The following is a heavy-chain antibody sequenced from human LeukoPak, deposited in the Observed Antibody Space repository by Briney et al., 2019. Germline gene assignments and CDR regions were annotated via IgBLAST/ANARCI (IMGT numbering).Heavy chain of an antibody. D-gene: IGHD1-26*01. CDR3: ARNGRYYYYGMDV. V-gene: IGHV4-61*01. CDR2: IYYSGST. CDR1: GGSVSSGSYY. J-gene: IGHJ6*02. Sequence: SETLSLTCTVSGGSVSSGSYYWSWIRQPPGTGLEWIGYIYYSGSTNYNPSLKSRVTISVDTSKNQLSLKLSSVTAADTAVYYCARNGRYYYYGMDVWGQGTTVTVSS.